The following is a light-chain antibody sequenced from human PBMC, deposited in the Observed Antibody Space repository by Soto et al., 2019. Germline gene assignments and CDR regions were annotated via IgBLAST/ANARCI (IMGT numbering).Light chain of an antibody. V-gene: IGKV1-27*01. CDR3: QKYNSAPSWT. Sequence: DIQMTQSPSSLSASVGDRVTITCRASQGISNYVAWYQQKPGKVPKLLIYAASTLQSGVPSRFSGSGSGTDFTLSISSLQPEDGATYYCQKYNSAPSWTFGQGTKVEIK. J-gene: IGKJ1*01. CDR1: QGISNY. CDR2: AAS.